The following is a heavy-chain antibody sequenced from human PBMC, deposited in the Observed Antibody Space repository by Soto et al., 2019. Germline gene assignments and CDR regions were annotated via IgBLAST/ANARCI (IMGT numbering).Heavy chain of an antibody. J-gene: IGHJ4*02. Sequence: SDTLSLTCSVSGASIYNGGYFWILIRQSPGKGLEWIGHIHNSGSPYNNPSLKSRVTISADTSKNQFSLELTSVTAADTAVYYCARIQRDNAFGHFDYWGRGTLVTVSS. V-gene: IGHV4-30-4*02. CDR1: GASIYNGGYF. D-gene: IGHD3-16*01. CDR2: IHNSGSP. CDR3: ARIQRDNAFGHFDY.